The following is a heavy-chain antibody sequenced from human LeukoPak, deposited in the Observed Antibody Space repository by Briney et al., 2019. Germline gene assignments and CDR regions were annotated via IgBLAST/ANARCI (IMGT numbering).Heavy chain of an antibody. CDR2: IHSGGST. CDR1: GFTVSSNY. V-gene: IGHV3-53*01. Sequence: GGSLRLSCAASGFTVSSNYMSWVRQAPGKGLEWVSIIHSGGSTYYADSVKGRFTISRDNAKNSLYLQMNSLRAEDTAVYYCARDIIWGQGTMVTVSS. J-gene: IGHJ3*02. CDR3: ARDII.